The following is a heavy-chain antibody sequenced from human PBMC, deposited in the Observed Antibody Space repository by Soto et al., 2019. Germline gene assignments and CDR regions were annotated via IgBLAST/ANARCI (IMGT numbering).Heavy chain of an antibody. CDR1: GFTFNSYL. CDR3: ARAGLTTVNFFDY. Sequence: EVQLVESGGGLVLPGGSLRLSCAASGFTFNSYLMHWVRQAPGEGLVWLSRVNTDGSTTNYADFVKGRFTISRDNAKNTLYLQINSLRAEDTAVYYCARAGLTTVNFFDYWGQGTLVTVSS. J-gene: IGHJ4*02. CDR2: VNTDGSTT. D-gene: IGHD4-17*01. V-gene: IGHV3-74*01.